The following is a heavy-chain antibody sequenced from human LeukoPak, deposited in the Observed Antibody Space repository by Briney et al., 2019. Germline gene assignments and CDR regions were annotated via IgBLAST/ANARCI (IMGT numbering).Heavy chain of an antibody. CDR3: ARLESLSSGWHTIDY. V-gene: IGHV4-59*08. J-gene: IGHJ4*02. CDR2: IYYSGST. D-gene: IGHD6-19*01. Sequence: PSETLSLTCTVSGGSISSYYWSWIRQPPGKGLEWIGHIYYSGSTNYNPSLKSRVTISVDTSKNQFSLKLSSVTAADTAVYYCARLESLSSGWHTIDYWGQGTLVTVSS. CDR1: GGSISSYY.